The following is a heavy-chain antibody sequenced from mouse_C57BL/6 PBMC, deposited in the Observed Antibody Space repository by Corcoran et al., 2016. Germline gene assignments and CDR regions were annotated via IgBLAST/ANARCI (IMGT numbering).Heavy chain of an antibody. V-gene: IGHV1-26*01. CDR1: GYTFTDYY. CDR2: INPNNGGT. J-gene: IGHJ4*01. CDR3: ASRVYYAMDY. Sequence: EVQLQQSGPELVKPGASVKISCKASGYTFTDYYMNWVKQSNGKSLEWIGDINPNNGGTSYNQKFKGKATLTVDKSSSTAYMELRSLTSEDSAVYYCASRVYYAMDYWGQGTSVTVSS.